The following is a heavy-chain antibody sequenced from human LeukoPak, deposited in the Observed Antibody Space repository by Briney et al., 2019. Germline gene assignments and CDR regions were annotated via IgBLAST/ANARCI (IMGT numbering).Heavy chain of an antibody. J-gene: IGHJ4*02. V-gene: IGHV1-69*13. Sequence: SVKVSCKASGGTFSSYAISWVRQAPGQGLEWMGGIIPIFGTANYAQKFQGRVTITADESTSTAYMELSSLRPEDTAVYYCARESRQQLAFDYWGQGTLVTVSS. CDR1: GGTFSSYA. CDR2: IIPIFGTA. D-gene: IGHD6-13*01. CDR3: ARESRQQLAFDY.